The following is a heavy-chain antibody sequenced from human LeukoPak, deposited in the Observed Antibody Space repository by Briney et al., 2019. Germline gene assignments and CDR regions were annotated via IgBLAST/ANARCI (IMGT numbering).Heavy chain of an antibody. CDR2: IYYSGST. CDR1: GGSFSGYY. Sequence: SETLSLTCAVYGGSFSGYYWSWIRQPPGKGLEWIGYIYYSGSTNYNPSLKSRVTISVDTSKNQFSLKLSSVTAADTAVYYCARQDGNLDPWGQGTLVTVSS. V-gene: IGHV4-59*08. J-gene: IGHJ5*02. CDR3: ARQDGNLDP.